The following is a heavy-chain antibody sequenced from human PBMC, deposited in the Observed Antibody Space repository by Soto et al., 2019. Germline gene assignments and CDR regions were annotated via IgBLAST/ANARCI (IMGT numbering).Heavy chain of an antibody. CDR3: ARHQVAARRFDP. CDR2: IYYSGST. J-gene: IGHJ5*02. V-gene: IGHV4-39*01. Sequence: SETLSLTCTVSGGSISSSSYYRGWIRQPPGKGLEWIGSIYYSGSTYYNPSLKSRVTISVDTSKNQFSLKLSSVTAADTAVYYCARHQVAARRFDPWGQGTLVTVSS. D-gene: IGHD2-15*01. CDR1: GGSISSSSYY.